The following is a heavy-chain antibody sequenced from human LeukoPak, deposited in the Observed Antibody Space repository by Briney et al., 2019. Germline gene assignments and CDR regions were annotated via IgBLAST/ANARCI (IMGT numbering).Heavy chain of an antibody. Sequence: SETLSLTCAVYGGSFSGYYWSWIRQPPGKGLEWIGEINHSGSTNYNPSFKSRVTISVDTSKNQFSLKLSSVTAADTAVYYCARVGRTGTTVDPWGQGTLVTVSS. CDR1: GGSFSGYY. V-gene: IGHV4-34*01. CDR3: ARVGRTGTTVDP. D-gene: IGHD1-7*01. CDR2: INHSGST. J-gene: IGHJ5*02.